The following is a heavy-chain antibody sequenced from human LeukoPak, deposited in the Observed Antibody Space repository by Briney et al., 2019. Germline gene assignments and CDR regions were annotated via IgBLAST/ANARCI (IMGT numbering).Heavy chain of an antibody. V-gene: IGHV3-13*01. CDR3: ARGTTGSAFDI. Sequence: HPGGSLRLSCAASGFTFSSYDMHWVRQATGKGLEWVSAIGTAGDTYYPGSVKGRFTISRENAKNSLYLQMNSLRAGDTAVYYCARGTTGSAFDIWGHGTMVTVSS. D-gene: IGHD1-1*01. CDR1: GFTFSSYD. J-gene: IGHJ3*02. CDR2: IGTAGDT.